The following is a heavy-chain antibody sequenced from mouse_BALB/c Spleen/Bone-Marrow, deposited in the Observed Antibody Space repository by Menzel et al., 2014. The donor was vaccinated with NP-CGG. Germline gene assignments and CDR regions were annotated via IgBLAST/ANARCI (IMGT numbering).Heavy chain of an antibody. D-gene: IGHD2-4*01. J-gene: IGHJ1*01. V-gene: IGHV3-8*02. CDR2: ISYSGST. CDR1: GDSITSGY. Sequence: EVHLVESGPSLVKPSQTLSLTCSVTGDSITSGYWNWIRKFPGNKLEYMGYISYSGSTYYNPSLKSRISITRDTSKKQYYLQLNSVTTEDTATYYCARIYYDSHWYFDVWGAGTTVTVSS. CDR3: ARIYYDSHWYFDV.